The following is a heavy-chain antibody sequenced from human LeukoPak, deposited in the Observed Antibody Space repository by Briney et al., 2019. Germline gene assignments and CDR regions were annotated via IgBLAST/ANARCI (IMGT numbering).Heavy chain of an antibody. V-gene: IGHV3-23*01. CDR3: AKDRSCINDVSHGDFDY. D-gene: IGHD2-8*01. J-gene: IGHJ4*02. Sequence: GGSLRLSCAASGFIFSSYAISWVSQAPGKGLEWVSTISGSGGSTYYADSVKGRFTISRDNSKNTVYLQMNSLRAEDTAVYYCAKDRSCINDVSHGDFDYWGQGTLVTVSS. CDR2: ISGSGGST. CDR1: GFIFSSYA.